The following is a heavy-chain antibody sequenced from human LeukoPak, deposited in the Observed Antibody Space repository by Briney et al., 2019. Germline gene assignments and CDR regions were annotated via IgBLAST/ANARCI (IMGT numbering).Heavy chain of an antibody. V-gene: IGHV1-3*01. D-gene: IGHD6-19*01. CDR1: GYTLTSYA. CDR3: ARERVAVDYGMDA. CDR2: INAGNGNT. J-gene: IGHJ6*02. Sequence: ASVKVSCKAFGYTLTSYAMHWVRQAPGQRLEWMGWINAGNGNTKYSQKFQGRVTITRDTSASTAYMELSSLRSEDTAVYYCARERVAVDYGMDAWGQGTTVTVSS.